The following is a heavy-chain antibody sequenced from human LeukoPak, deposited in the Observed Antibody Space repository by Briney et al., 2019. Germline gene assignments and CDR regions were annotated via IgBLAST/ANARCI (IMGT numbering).Heavy chain of an antibody. J-gene: IGHJ4*02. D-gene: IGHD5-24*01. CDR3: GTGWAVDF. CDR1: GFNFGTHW. CDR2: IKRDGSEK. Sequence: GGSLRLSCAASGFNFGTHWMTWVRQAPGKGLECVATIKRDGSEKYYVDSVKGRFTISRDNAKNLLYLQMNSLRAEDTAVYYCGTGWAVDFWGQGTLVTVSS. V-gene: IGHV3-7*01.